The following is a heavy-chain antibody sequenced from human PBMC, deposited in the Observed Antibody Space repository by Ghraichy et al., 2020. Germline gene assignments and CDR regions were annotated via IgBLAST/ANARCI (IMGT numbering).Heavy chain of an antibody. Sequence: GESLNISCAASGFTFSSYWMSWVRQAPGKGLEWVANIKQDGSEKYYVDSVKGRFTISRDNAKNSLYLQMNSLRAEDTAVYYCARGEPYDFWSGYSTGYYGMDVWGQGTTVTVSS. CDR3: ARGEPYDFWSGYSTGYYGMDV. J-gene: IGHJ6*02. CDR1: GFTFSSYW. CDR2: IKQDGSEK. V-gene: IGHV3-7*03. D-gene: IGHD3-3*01.